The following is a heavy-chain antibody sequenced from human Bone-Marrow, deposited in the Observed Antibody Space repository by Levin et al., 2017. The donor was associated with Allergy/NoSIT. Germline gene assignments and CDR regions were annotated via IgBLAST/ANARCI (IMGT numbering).Heavy chain of an antibody. CDR1: GGTFSSYA. J-gene: IGHJ4*02. V-gene: IGHV1-69*06. D-gene: IGHD6-13*01. Sequence: KISCKASGGTFSSYAISWVRQAPGQGLEWMGGIIPIFGTANYAQKFQGRVTITADKSTSTAYMELSSLRSEDTAVYYCASVDRSHFDYWGQGTLVTVSS. CDR2: IIPIFGTA. CDR3: ASVDRSHFDY.